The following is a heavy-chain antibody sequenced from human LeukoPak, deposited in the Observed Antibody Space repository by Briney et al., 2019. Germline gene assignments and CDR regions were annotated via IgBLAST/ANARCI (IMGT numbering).Heavy chain of an antibody. Sequence: GGSLRLSCAASGFTFSDYYMSWIRQAPGKGLEWVSYISSSGSTVYYADSVKGRFTISRDNAKNSLYLQMNSLRAEDTAVYYCTTGQRFLEWLLIWGQGTLVTVSS. CDR2: ISSSGSTV. D-gene: IGHD3-3*01. CDR3: TTGQRFLEWLLI. CDR1: GFTFSDYY. V-gene: IGHV3-11*04. J-gene: IGHJ4*02.